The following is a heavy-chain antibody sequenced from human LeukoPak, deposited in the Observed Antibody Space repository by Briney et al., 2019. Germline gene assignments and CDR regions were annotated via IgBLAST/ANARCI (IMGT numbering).Heavy chain of an antibody. V-gene: IGHV3-11*01. CDR3: ARGGIPTVTVFDP. CDR1: GFTFSDYY. J-gene: IGHJ5*02. D-gene: IGHD4-17*01. Sequence: GGSLRLSCTASGFTFSDYYMSWIRQAPGKGLEWVSYISSSGGTIYYADSVKGRFTISRDNAKNSLYLQMNSLRAEDTAVYYCARGGIPTVTVFDPWGQGTLVTVSS. CDR2: ISSSGGTI.